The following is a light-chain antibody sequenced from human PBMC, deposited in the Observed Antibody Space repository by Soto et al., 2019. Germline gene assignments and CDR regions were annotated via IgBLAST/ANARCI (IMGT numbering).Light chain of an antibody. CDR3: AAWDDSLSGVV. J-gene: IGLJ2*01. Sequence: QSVLTQPPSASGTPGQRVTISCSGSNSNIGSKYVYWYQQLPGTAPKLLMYRNNQRSSGVPDRFSGSKSGTSASLAISGLRSDDEADYYCAAWDDSLSGVVFGGGTKLTVL. V-gene: IGLV1-47*01. CDR2: RNN. CDR1: NSNIGSKY.